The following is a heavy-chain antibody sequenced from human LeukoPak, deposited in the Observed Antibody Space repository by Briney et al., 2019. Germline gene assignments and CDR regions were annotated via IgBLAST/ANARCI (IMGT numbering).Heavy chain of an antibody. CDR2: INPNSGGT. Sequence: ASVKVSCKASGYTFTGYYMHWVRQAPGQGLEWMGWINPNSGGTNYAQKFQGRDTMTRDTSISTAYMELSRLRSDDTAVYYCARIEGDPSGSPTPTSHDAFDIWGQGTMVTVSS. CDR1: GYTFTGYY. J-gene: IGHJ3*02. V-gene: IGHV1-2*02. CDR3: ARIEGDPSGSPTPTSHDAFDI. D-gene: IGHD1-26*01.